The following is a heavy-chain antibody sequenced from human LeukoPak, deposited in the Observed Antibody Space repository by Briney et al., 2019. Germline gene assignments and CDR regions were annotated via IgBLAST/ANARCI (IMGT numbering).Heavy chain of an antibody. D-gene: IGHD6-19*01. Sequence: PGGSLILSCSASGLTFSSYAMHWVRQVPGKGLEYVSAISSTGTYTYYADSVRGRFTISRDNSKNTLYLQMSSLRADDTAVYYCSGHSSGWYADWGQGTLVTVSS. CDR1: GLTFSSYA. J-gene: IGHJ4*02. CDR2: ISSTGTYT. V-gene: IGHV3-64D*08. CDR3: SGHSSGWYAD.